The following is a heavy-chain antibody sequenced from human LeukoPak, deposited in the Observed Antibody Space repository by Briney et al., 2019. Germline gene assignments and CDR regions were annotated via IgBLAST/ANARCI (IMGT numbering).Heavy chain of an antibody. CDR1: GGTFSSYA. CDR2: IIPIFGTA. V-gene: IGHV1-69*05. CDR3: ARGGSGSYADDAFDI. J-gene: IGHJ3*02. Sequence: VASVKVSCKASGGTFSSYAISWVRQAPGQGLEWMGGIIPIFGTANYAQKFQGRVTITTDESTSTAYMELSSLRSEDTAVYYCARGGSGSYADDAFDIWGQGTMVTVSS. D-gene: IGHD3-10*01.